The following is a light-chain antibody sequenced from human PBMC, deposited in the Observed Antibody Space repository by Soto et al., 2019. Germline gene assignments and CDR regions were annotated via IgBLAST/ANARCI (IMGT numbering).Light chain of an antibody. V-gene: IGKV1-5*03. CDR2: KAS. CDR3: QQSDGFPIT. J-gene: IGKJ5*01. CDR1: QSISRW. Sequence: VHLTRSPATLSASVLYRVTITFLASQSISRWLAWYQQKPGKAPKLLIYKASSLESGVPSRFSGSGSGTHFTLTISSLQPEDFATYYCQQSDGFPITFGQGTRLEIK.